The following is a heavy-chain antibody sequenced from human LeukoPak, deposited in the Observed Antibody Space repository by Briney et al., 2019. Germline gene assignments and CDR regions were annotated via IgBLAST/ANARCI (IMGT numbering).Heavy chain of an antibody. CDR1: GFTYSRYW. V-gene: IGHV3-74*01. CDR2: IKGDESYT. D-gene: IGHD4-17*01. J-gene: IGHJ4*02. Sequence: PGGSLRLSCAASGFTYSRYWMHWVRQVPGKALVCVARIKGDESYTFYADSVKGRFTISRDNAKNTLYLQMNSLRAEDTAVYYCASQADSAYGDYNWGQGTLVTVSS. CDR3: ASQADSAYGDYN.